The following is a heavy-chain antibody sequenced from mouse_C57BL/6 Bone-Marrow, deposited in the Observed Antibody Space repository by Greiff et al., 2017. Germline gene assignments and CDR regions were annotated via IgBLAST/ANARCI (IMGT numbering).Heavy chain of an antibody. CDR3: ARCSLRRGFAY. CDR2: INPSSGYT. V-gene: IGHV1-7*01. CDR1: GYTFTSYW. Sequence: QVQLQQSGAELAKPGASVKLSCKASGYTFTSYWMHWVKQRPGQGLEWIGYINPSSGYTKYNQKFKDKATLTADKSSSSAYMQLSSLTYGDSAVYYCARCSLRRGFAYWGQGTLVTVSA. D-gene: IGHD1-2*01. J-gene: IGHJ3*01.